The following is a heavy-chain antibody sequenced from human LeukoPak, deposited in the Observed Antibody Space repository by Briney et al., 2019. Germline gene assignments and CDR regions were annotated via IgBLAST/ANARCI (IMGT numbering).Heavy chain of an antibody. CDR1: GFTFSTYE. CDR2: LTSSGTPT. V-gene: IGHV3-48*03. J-gene: IGHJ4*02. Sequence: GGSLRLSCAASGFTFSTYEMNWVRQAPGKGLEWVSSLTSSGTPTYYADSVKGRFTISRDNAKNSLYLQMNSLKSEDTAVYYCSGWDGSYEYWGQGTLVTVSS. CDR3: SGWDGSYEY. D-gene: IGHD3-10*01.